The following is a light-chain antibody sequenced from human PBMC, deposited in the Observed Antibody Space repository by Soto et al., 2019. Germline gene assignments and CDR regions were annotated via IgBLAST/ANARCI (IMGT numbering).Light chain of an antibody. CDR1: QSISTY. Sequence: DLQMMQSPSSLSASVGDRVTITCRASQSISTYLNWYQQKPGKAPKLLIYDASTLQSGVPSKFSGSGSGTDFTLTISSLQPEDFATYYCQQSYTTPITFGQGTRLEIK. CDR3: QQSYTTPIT. J-gene: IGKJ5*01. CDR2: DAS. V-gene: IGKV1-39*01.